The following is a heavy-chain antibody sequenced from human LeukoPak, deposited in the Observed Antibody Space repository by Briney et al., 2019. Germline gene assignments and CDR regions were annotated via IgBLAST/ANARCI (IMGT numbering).Heavy chain of an antibody. CDR2: IRYDGGNE. J-gene: IGHJ6*04. V-gene: IGHV3-30*02. CDR1: GFTFSSYG. Sequence: PGGSLRLSCAASGFTFSSYGMHWVRQAPGKGLEWVAFIRYDGGNEYYADSVKGRFTISRDNSNNTLYLQMNSLRGEDTAVYYCAKAGTFYYESDVWGKGTTLTVPS. D-gene: IGHD3-22*01. CDR3: AKAGTFYYESDV.